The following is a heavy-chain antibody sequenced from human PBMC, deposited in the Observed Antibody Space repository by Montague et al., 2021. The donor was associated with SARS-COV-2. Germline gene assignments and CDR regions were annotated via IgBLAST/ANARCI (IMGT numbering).Heavy chain of an antibody. Sequence: SETLSLTCSVSGDSINNSRYYWGWIRQPPGKGLEWIGTIYYSGSAYYNPSLKSRVTISVDTSKDQFSLKLNSVTARDTAVYYCARLESTRGVIIRGAFHIWGQGTKVTVSS. CDR3: ARLESTRGVIIRGAFHI. V-gene: IGHV4-39*01. J-gene: IGHJ3*02. D-gene: IGHD3-10*01. CDR2: IYYSGSA. CDR1: GDSINNSRYY.